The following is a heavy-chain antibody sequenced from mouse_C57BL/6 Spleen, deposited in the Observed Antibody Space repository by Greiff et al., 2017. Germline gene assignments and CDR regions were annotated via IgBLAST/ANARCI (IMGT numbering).Heavy chain of an antibody. CDR2: LDPENGDT. CDR3: TTSGYGSSYDDY. Sequence: EVQLVESGAELVRPGASVKLSCTASGFNIKDDYMHWVKQRPEQGLEWIGWLDPENGDTEYASKFQGKATITADTSSNTAYLQLSSLTSEDTAVYYCTTSGYGSSYDDYWGQGTTLTVSS. V-gene: IGHV14-4*01. D-gene: IGHD1-1*01. CDR1: GFNIKDDY. J-gene: IGHJ2*01.